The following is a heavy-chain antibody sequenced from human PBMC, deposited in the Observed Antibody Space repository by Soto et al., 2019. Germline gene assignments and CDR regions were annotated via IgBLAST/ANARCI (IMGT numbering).Heavy chain of an antibody. CDR1: RYAFTSYG. CDR2: INPGNGKT. CDR3: ARGGYFDSSGYLGY. D-gene: IGHD3-22*01. V-gene: IGHV1-3*01. J-gene: IGHJ4*02. Sequence: SAKVSFKDSRYAFTSYGMNWVRQAPGRRLEWMGWINPGNGKTKYSQNGQGRLIITRDTSASTAYMQLSSLTSEDTAIYYCARGGYFDSSGYLGYWGQGTLVTVSS.